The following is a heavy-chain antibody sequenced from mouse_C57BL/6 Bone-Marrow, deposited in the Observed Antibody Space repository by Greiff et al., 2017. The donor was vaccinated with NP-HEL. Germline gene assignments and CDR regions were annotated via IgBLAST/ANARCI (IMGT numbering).Heavy chain of an antibody. CDR3: ARGEVTTVVDWYFDV. D-gene: IGHD1-1*01. CDR2: ISYDGSN. Sequence: EVKLQESGPGLVKPSQSLSLTCSVTGYSITSGYYWNWIRQFPGNKLEWMGYISYDGSNNYNPSLKNRISITRDTSKNQFFLKLNSVTTEDTATYYCARGEVTTVVDWYFDVWGTGTTVTVSS. V-gene: IGHV3-6*01. J-gene: IGHJ1*03. CDR1: GYSITSGYY.